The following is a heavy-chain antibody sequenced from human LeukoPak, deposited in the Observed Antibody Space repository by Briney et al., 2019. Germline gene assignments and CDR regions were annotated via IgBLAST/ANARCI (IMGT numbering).Heavy chain of an antibody. CDR1: GFTFSSYA. Sequence: GGSLRLSCAASGFTFSSYAMSWVRQAPGMGLEWVSAISGSGGSTYYADSVKGRFTISRDNSKNTLYLQMNSLRAEDTAVYYCARVPVVTAIPVSFDYWGQGTLVTVSS. CDR2: ISGSGGST. V-gene: IGHV3-23*01. CDR3: ARVPVVTAIPVSFDY. J-gene: IGHJ4*02. D-gene: IGHD2-21*02.